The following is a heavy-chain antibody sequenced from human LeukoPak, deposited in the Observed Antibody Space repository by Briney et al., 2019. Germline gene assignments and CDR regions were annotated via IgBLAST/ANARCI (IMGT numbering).Heavy chain of an antibody. CDR1: GFTFSNYG. Sequence: GGSLRLSCAASGFTFSNYGMHWVRQAPGKGLEWVAVISYDGSNKYYADSVKGRFTISRDNSKNTLYLQMNSLRAEDTAVYYCARAPSGYEAFYWFDYWGQGTLVTVSS. CDR2: ISYDGSNK. D-gene: IGHD5-12*01. J-gene: IGHJ4*02. V-gene: IGHV3-30*03. CDR3: ARAPSGYEAFYWFDY.